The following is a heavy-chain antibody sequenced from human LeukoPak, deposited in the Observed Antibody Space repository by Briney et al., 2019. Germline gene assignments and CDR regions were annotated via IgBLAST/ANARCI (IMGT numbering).Heavy chain of an antibody. D-gene: IGHD1-26*01. J-gene: IGHJ4*02. CDR2: ISYDGCNK. Sequence: GRGLTVSRLACRLTLSKYGMHEVGPAAGREGAGVAVISYDGCNKYFPHSLQDRFTISRDNSKNTLYLQMNSLRAEDTAVYYCAKVCRSGSYLSDWGQGTLVTASS. CDR3: AKVCRSGSYLSD. V-gene: IGHV3-30*18. CDR1: RLTLSKYG.